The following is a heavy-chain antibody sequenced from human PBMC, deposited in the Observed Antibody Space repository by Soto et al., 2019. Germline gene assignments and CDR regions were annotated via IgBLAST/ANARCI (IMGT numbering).Heavy chain of an antibody. CDR1: GFTFSSYG. V-gene: IGHV3-30*18. D-gene: IGHD3-10*01. J-gene: IGHJ4*02. CDR3: AKARPGLLWFGELGY. CDR2: ISYDGSNK. Sequence: QVQLVESGGGVVQPGRSLRLSCAASGFTFSSYGMHWVRQAPGKGLEWVAVISYDGSNKYYADSVKGRFTISRDNSKNTLDLQMNSLRAEDTAVYYCAKARPGLLWFGELGYWGQGTLVTVSS.